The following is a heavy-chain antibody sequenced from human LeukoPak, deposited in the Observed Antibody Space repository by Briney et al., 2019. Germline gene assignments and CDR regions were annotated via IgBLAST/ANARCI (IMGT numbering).Heavy chain of an antibody. CDR3: AREVYCSGGSCYSAPYFDY. Sequence: GGSLRLSCAASGFTFSSYWMGWVRQAPGKGLEWVASIKQDGSEKYYVDSVKGRFTISRDNAKNSLYLRMNSLRAEDTAVYYCAREVYCSGGSCYSAPYFDYWGQGTLVTVSS. CDR2: IKQDGSEK. D-gene: IGHD2-15*01. V-gene: IGHV3-7*01. CDR1: GFTFSSYW. J-gene: IGHJ4*02.